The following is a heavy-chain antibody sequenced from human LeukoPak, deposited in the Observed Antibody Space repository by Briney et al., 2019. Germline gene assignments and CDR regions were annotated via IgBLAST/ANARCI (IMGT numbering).Heavy chain of an antibody. CDR3: ARAGAAAAPYYFDY. V-gene: IGHV3-66*01. CDR1: GFTASSNY. CDR2: IYSGGST. D-gene: IGHD6-13*01. Sequence: PGGSLRLSCAASGFTASSNYMGWVRQAPGKGLEWVSVIYSGGSTYYPDSVKGRFTISRDNSKNTLFLQMNSLRAEDTAVYYCARAGAAAAPYYFDYWGQGTLVTVSS. J-gene: IGHJ4*02.